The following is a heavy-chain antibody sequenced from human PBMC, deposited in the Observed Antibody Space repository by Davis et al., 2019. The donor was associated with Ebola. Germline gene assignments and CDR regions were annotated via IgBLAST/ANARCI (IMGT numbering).Heavy chain of an antibody. V-gene: IGHV3-33*01. CDR1: GLTFSSYA. CDR2: IWNDGSVK. D-gene: IGHD6-6*01. CDR3: ARDLVQLLSSSAGYYYGMDV. J-gene: IGHJ6*04. Sequence: GESLKISCAASGLTFSSYAMHWVRQAPGKGLEWVAVIWNDGSVKYYADSVKGRFTISRDNSKNTLYLQMNSLSAEDTALYYCARDLVQLLSSSAGYYYGMDVWGKGTTVTVSS.